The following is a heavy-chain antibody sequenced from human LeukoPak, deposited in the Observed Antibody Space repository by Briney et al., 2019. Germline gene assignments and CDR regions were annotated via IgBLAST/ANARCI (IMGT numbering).Heavy chain of an antibody. D-gene: IGHD3-10*01. CDR2: ISAYNGNT. CDR1: GYRITSYG. J-gene: IGHJ4*02. Sequence: ASVKVSCKASGYRITSYGISCVRQAPGQGLEWMGWISAYNGNTNYAQKLQGRVTMTTDTSTSTAYMELRSLRSDDTAVYYCARDLEYYYGSGSYYFDYWGQGTLVTVSS. CDR3: ARDLEYYYGSGSYYFDY. V-gene: IGHV1-18*04.